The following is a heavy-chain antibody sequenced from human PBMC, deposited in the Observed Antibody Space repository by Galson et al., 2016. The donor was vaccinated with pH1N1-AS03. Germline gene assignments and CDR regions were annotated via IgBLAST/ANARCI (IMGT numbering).Heavy chain of an antibody. CDR1: GPTLTANY. V-gene: IGHV1-2*02. CDR3: ARIQRLGGSAFDP. J-gene: IGHJ5*02. D-gene: IGHD1-26*01. CDR2: INLDSGTT. Sequence: SCKASGPTLTANYLHWVRQAPGQGLEWLGWINLDSGTTSYAQEFQCRVVMTRDTSINTAFPEMKRLKSADTAVYYCARIQRLGGSAFDPWGQGTLVTVSS.